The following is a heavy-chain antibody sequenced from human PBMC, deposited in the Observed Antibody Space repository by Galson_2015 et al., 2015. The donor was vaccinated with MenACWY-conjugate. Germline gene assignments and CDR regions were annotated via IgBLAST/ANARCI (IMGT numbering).Heavy chain of an antibody. J-gene: IGHJ4*02. CDR1: GFTFSTYW. CDR2: INSDGRST. Sequence: CAASGFTFSTYWMHWVRQAPGKGLVWVSRINSDGRSTSYADSVKGRFTISRDNAKNTLYLQMNSLRAEDTAVYYCARLGGNYRTTSHFDYWGQGTLVIVSS. D-gene: IGHD1-26*01. V-gene: IGHV3-74*01. CDR3: ARLGGNYRTTSHFDY.